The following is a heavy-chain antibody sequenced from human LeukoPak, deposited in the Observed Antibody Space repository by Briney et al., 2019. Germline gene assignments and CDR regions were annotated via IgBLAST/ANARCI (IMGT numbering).Heavy chain of an antibody. CDR1: GFTFSNAW. CDR2: IKSKTDGGTT. D-gene: IGHD4-17*01. Sequence: PGGSLRLSCAASGFTFSNAWMSWVRQAPGKGLEWVGRIKSKTDGGTTDYAAPVKGRFTISRDDSKNTLYLQMNSLKTEDTAVYYCTTQPWATVTTEGYYYYYYGMDVWGQGTTVTVSS. J-gene: IGHJ6*02. CDR3: TTQPWATVTTEGYYYYYYGMDV. V-gene: IGHV3-15*01.